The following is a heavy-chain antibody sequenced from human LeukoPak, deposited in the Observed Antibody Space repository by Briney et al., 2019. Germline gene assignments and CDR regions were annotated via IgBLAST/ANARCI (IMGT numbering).Heavy chain of an antibody. J-gene: IGHJ4*02. CDR1: GYTFTGYY. D-gene: IGHD4-23*01. V-gene: IGHV1-2*02. CDR3: ARDSWDGGNGDY. CDR2: INPNSGGT. Sequence: ASVKVSCKASGYTFTGYYMHWVRQASGQGLEWMGWINPNSGGTNYAQKFQGRVTMTRDTSISTAYMELSRLRSDDTAVYYCARDSWDGGNGDYRGQGTLVTVSS.